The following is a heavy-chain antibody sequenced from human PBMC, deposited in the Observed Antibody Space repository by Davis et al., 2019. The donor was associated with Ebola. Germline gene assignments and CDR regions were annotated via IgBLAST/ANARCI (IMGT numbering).Heavy chain of an antibody. CDR1: GFTFSNYG. CDR3: ARGTLCSSSSCGS. D-gene: IGHD6-6*01. Sequence: TLRLSCAVSGFTFSNYGLHWVRQGPGKGLELVAGISFEGGNKYYADSAKGRFTISRDNSKSTLYLQMNSLGAEDTAVSYCARGTLCSSSSCGSWGQGTLVTVSS. J-gene: IGHJ4*02. V-gene: IGHV3-30*03. CDR2: ISFEGGNK.